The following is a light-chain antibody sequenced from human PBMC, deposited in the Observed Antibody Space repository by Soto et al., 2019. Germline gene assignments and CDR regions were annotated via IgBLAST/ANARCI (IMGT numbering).Light chain of an antibody. CDR1: QRITSSF. CDR2: GAS. V-gene: IGKV3-20*01. CDR3: QHHGSSLTWT. J-gene: IGKJ1*01. Sequence: MVLTPSPGTLSLSQVQASTLSVRASQRITSSFLTWYQQRPGQAPRLLIYGASNRATGIPDRFSGGGSGTDFTLTISRLEPEDFAVCYCQHHGSSLTWTFGQGTKVDIK.